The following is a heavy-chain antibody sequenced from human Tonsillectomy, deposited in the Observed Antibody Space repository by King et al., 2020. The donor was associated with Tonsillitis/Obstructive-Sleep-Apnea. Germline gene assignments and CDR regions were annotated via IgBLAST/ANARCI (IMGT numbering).Heavy chain of an antibody. J-gene: IGHJ4*02. V-gene: IGHV3-21*01. CDR2: SSSSSSYI. Sequence: QLVQSGGGLVKPGGSLRLSCAASGFTFSSYSMNWVRQAPGKGLEWVSSSSSSSSYIDYADSVKGRFTIARDNAKNSLYLQMNSLRAEDTAVYYWARAYSSSSGVELDYWGQGTLVTVSS. CDR1: GFTFSSYS. D-gene: IGHD6-6*01. CDR3: ARAYSSSSGVELDY.